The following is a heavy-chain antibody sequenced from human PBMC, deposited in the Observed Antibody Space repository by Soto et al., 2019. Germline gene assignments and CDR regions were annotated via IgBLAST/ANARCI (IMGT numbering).Heavy chain of an antibody. J-gene: IGHJ4*02. CDR2: IYYSGST. Sequence: KTSETLSLTCTVSGGSVSSGSYYWSWIRQPPGKGLEWIGYIYYSGSTNYNPSLKSRVTISVDTSKNQFSLKLSSVTAADTAVYYCARAEAAAGHFDYWGQGTLVTVSS. D-gene: IGHD6-13*01. CDR1: GGSVSSGSYY. CDR3: ARAEAAAGHFDY. V-gene: IGHV4-61*01.